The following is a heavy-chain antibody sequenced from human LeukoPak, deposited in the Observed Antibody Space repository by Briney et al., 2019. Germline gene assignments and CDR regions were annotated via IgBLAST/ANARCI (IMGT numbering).Heavy chain of an antibody. Sequence: GGSLRLSCAASGFTFSSYEMNWVRQAPGKGLEWVSYISTSGSTIYYADSAKGRFTISRDNAENSPFLQMNSLRAEDTAVYYCAPYSSNWYVYFQHWGQGTLVTVSS. CDR3: APYSSNWYVYFQH. J-gene: IGHJ1*01. CDR1: GFTFSSYE. D-gene: IGHD6-13*01. V-gene: IGHV3-48*03. CDR2: ISTSGSTI.